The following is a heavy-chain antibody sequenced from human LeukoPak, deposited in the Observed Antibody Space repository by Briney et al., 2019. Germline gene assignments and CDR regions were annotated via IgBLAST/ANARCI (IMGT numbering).Heavy chain of an antibody. Sequence: GESLQISCQGSGYSFTTYWIGWVRQMPGKGLEWMGIIYPGDSDTRYSPSFKGQVTISADKSISTAYLQWSSLKASDTAMYYCARQQVPLEYAYDVWGQGTMVTVSS. J-gene: IGHJ3*01. CDR3: ARQQVPLEYAYDV. V-gene: IGHV5-51*01. CDR1: GYSFTTYW. CDR2: IYPGDSDT.